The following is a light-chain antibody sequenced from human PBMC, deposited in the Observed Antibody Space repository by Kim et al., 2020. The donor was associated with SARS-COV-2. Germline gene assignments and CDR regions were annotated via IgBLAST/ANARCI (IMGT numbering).Light chain of an antibody. CDR1: SSNNGSNT. CDR2: SNN. Sequence: PGQRVTISCSGSSSNNGSNTVNWYQQLPGTAPKLLIYSNNPRPSGVPDRFSGSKSGTSASLAISGLQSEDEADYYCAAWDDSLKEVFGGGTQLTVL. CDR3: AAWDDSLKEV. J-gene: IGLJ2*01. V-gene: IGLV1-44*01.